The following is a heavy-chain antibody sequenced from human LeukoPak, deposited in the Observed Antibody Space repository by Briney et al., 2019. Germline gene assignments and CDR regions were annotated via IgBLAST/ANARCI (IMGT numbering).Heavy chain of an antibody. CDR1: GGSISSGGYY. V-gene: IGHV4-31*03. CDR3: AREGGGITGTTS. CDR2: IYYSGST. J-gene: IGHJ4*02. D-gene: IGHD1-20*01. Sequence: SETLSLTCTVSGGSISSGGYYWSWLRQHPGKGLEWIGYIYYSGSTYYNPSLKSRVTISVDTSKNQFSLKLSSVTAADTAVYYCAREGGGITGTTSWGQGTLVTVSS.